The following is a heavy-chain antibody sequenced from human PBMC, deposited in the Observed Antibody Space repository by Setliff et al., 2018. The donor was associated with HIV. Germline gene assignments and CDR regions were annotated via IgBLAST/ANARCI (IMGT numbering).Heavy chain of an antibody. CDR3: ARHSGLGGYYSPFDY. CDR2: IYYSGST. J-gene: IGHJ4*02. V-gene: IGHV4-39*01. D-gene: IGHD3-22*01. Sequence: PSETLSLTCTVSGGSIKSSSDYWGWIRQPPGKGLEWIGTIYYSGSTYYNPSLKSRVTISVDTSKNQFSLKLSSVTAADTTVYYCARHSGLGGYYSPFDYWGPGTL. CDR1: GGSIKSSSDY.